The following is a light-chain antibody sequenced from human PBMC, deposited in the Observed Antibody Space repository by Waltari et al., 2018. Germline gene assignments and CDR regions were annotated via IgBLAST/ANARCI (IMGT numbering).Light chain of an antibody. CDR1: SSNVGFYNL. CDR2: EVI. CDR3: CSYAGRNIWV. J-gene: IGLJ3*02. V-gene: IGLV2-23*02. Sequence: QSALTQPASVSGSPGQSITISCTGTSSNVGFYNLVSWYQQHPYKPPKLLVYEVIERPSGVASRFSGSKSGNTASLTISGLQAEDEADYYCCSYAGRNIWVFGGGTKVTVL.